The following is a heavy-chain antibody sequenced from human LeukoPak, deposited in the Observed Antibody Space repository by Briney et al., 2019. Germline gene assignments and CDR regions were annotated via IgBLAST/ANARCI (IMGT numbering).Heavy chain of an antibody. CDR2: ISWNSGSI. Sequence: PGGSLRLSCAASGFTFDDYAMHWVRQTPGKGLEWVSGISWNSGSIGYADSVKGRFTISRDNSKNTLYLQMNSLRAEDTAVYYCAGGLGRLIRYWGQGTLVTVSS. J-gene: IGHJ4*02. D-gene: IGHD6-25*01. CDR1: GFTFDDYA. V-gene: IGHV3-9*01. CDR3: AGGLGRLIRY.